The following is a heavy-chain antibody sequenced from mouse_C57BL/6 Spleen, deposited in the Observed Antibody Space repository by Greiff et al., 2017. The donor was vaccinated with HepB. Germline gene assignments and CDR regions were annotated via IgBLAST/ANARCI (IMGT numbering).Heavy chain of an antibody. CDR2: ISSGGSYT. V-gene: IGHV5-6*01. CDR1: GFTFSSYG. Sequence: DVQLQESGGDLVKPGGSLKLSCAASGFTFSSYGMSWVRQTPDKRLEWVATISSGGSYTYYPDSVKGRFTISRDNAKNTLYLQMSSLKSEDTAMYYCARHEYDYDGRFYAMDYWGQGTSVTVSS. J-gene: IGHJ4*01. CDR3: ARHEYDYDGRFYAMDY. D-gene: IGHD2-4*01.